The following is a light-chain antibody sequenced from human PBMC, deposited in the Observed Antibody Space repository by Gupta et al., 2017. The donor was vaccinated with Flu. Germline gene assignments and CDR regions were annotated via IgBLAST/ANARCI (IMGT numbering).Light chain of an antibody. CDR3: LQANSFPLT. J-gene: IGKJ4*01. CDR2: ATS. V-gene: IGKV1-12*01. Sequence: GDRVTITCRASRSINSWLAWFRQRPGKAPELLIHATSRLQSGVPSRFSGSGYGTDFSLTIHSLQPEDFATYYCLQANSFPLTFGGGTEVGIK. CDR1: RSINSW.